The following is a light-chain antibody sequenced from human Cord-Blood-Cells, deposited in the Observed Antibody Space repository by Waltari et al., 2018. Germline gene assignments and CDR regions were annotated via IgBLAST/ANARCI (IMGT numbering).Light chain of an antibody. Sequence: AIQLIQSPSSLSASVGDRVTITCRASQGIRNDLGWYQQKPGKAPKLLISAASSLQSGVPSRFSGSGSGTDFTLTISSLQPEDFATYYCLQDYNYPWTFGQGTKVEIK. CDR2: AAS. CDR1: QGIRND. V-gene: IGKV1-6*01. CDR3: LQDYNYPWT. J-gene: IGKJ1*01.